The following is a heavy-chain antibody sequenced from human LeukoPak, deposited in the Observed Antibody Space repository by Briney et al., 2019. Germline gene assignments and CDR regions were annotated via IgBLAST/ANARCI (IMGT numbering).Heavy chain of an antibody. CDR1: GFTFSSYA. V-gene: IGHV3-23*01. Sequence: PGGSLRLSCAASGFTFSSYAMSWVRQAPGKGLEWVSAISGSDGSTYYAASVKGRFTISRDNSKNTLYLQMNSLRAEDTAVYYCAKDWGIVATILPGLFDYWGQGTLVTVSS. CDR2: ISGSDGST. D-gene: IGHD5-12*01. CDR3: AKDWGIVATILPGLFDY. J-gene: IGHJ4*02.